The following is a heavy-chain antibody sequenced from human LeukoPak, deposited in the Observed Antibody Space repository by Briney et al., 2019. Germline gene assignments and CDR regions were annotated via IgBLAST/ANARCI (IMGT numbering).Heavy chain of an antibody. J-gene: IGHJ4*02. V-gene: IGHV3-23*01. CDR3: AKGPKYSSSWRFDC. CDR1: GFTFDDYG. CDR2: ITGSGDST. Sequence: GGSLRLSCAASGFTFDDYGVSWVRQAPGKGLEWVSSITGSGDSTYYADSVKGRFTISRDNSKNTLYLQMNSLRAEDTAVYYCAKGPKYSSSWRFDCWGQGTLVTVSS. D-gene: IGHD6-13*01.